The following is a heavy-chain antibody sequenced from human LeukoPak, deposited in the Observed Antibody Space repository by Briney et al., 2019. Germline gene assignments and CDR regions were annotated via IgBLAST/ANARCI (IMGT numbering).Heavy chain of an antibody. CDR2: IYHSGTT. CDR1: GGSISTYY. V-gene: IGHV4-59*01. Sequence: SETLSLTCTVSGGSISTYYWNWIRQPPGKGLEWIGYIYHSGTTNYNPSLKSRLTMSVDTSKNQFSLKLSSATAADTAVYYCARDSVGDDFFDFWGQGTPVTVSS. D-gene: IGHD1-26*01. CDR3: ARDSVGDDFFDF. J-gene: IGHJ4*02.